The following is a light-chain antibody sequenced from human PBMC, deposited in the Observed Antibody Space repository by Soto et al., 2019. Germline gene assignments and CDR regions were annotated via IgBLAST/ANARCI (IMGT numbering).Light chain of an antibody. Sequence: QSALTQPASVSGSPGQSISISCTGTSSDVGDYKYVSWYQQHPGKVPKLLIYEVSNRPSGVSNRFSGSKSGNTASLTISGLQTEDEADYYCSAYTTSSSQHVFGTGTKLTVL. V-gene: IGLV2-14*01. CDR2: EVS. J-gene: IGLJ1*01. CDR1: SSDVGDYKY. CDR3: SAYTTSSSQHV.